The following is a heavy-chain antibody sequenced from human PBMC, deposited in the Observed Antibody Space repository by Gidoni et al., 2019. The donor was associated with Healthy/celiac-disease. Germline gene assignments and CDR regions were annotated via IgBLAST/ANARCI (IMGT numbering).Heavy chain of an antibody. CDR3: ARRGQWLAIDY. CDR1: GCSISSSSYY. Sequence: QLQLQESGPGLVTPSETLSLPCTVSGCSISSSSYYWGWIRQPPGKGLEWIGSIYYSGSTYYNPSLKSRVTISVDTSKNQFSLKLSSVTAADTAVYYCARRGQWLAIDYWGQGTLVTVSS. J-gene: IGHJ4*02. V-gene: IGHV4-39*01. D-gene: IGHD6-19*01. CDR2: IYYSGST.